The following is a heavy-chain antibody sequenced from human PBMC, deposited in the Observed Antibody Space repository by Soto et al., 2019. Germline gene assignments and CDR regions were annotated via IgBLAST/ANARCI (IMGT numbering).Heavy chain of an antibody. CDR2: ISGSGGRS. Sequence: GGSLRLSCAASGFTFSNYAMTWVRQGPGKGLEWVSGISGSGGRSYYADSVKGQVTISADKSISTAYLQWSSLKASDTAMYYCARSYGGGGGRLDYWGQGTLVTVSS. CDR1: GFTFSNYA. V-gene: IGHV3-23*01. CDR3: ARSYGGGGGRLDY. D-gene: IGHD2-15*01. J-gene: IGHJ4*02.